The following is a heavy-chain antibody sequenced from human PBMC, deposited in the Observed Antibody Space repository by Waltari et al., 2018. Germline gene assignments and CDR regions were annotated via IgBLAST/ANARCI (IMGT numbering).Heavy chain of an antibody. CDR3: ARDLIAPPYWYFDL. CDR1: GFTVSSNY. CDR2: IYSGGST. D-gene: IGHD6-6*01. V-gene: IGHV3-53*01. Sequence: EVQLVESGGGLIQPGGSLRLSCAASGFTVSSNYMSWVRRAPGKGLEWVSVIYSGGSTYYADSVKGRFTISRDNSKNTLYLQMNSLRAEDTAVYYCARDLIAPPYWYFDLWGRGTLVTVSS. J-gene: IGHJ2*01.